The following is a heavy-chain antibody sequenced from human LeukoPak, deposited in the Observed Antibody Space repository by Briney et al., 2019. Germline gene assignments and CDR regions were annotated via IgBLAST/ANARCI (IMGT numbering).Heavy chain of an antibody. V-gene: IGHV4-31*03. CDR3: ATARGYSYGPKYYFDY. CDR2: IYYSGST. CDR1: GGPISSGGYY. Sequence: SQTLSLTCTVSGGPISSGGYYWSWIRQHPGKGLEWIGYIYYSGSTYYNPSLKSRVTISVDTSKNQFSLKLGSVTAADTAVYYCATARGYSYGPKYYFDYWGQGTLVAVSS. J-gene: IGHJ4*02. D-gene: IGHD5-18*01.